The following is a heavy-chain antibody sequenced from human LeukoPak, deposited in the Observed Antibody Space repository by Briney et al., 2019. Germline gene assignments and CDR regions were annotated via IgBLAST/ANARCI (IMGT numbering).Heavy chain of an antibody. D-gene: IGHD4-17*01. CDR2: ISYDGSNK. Sequence: GESLRLSCAASGFTFNSFGMHWVRQAPGKGLEWVAVISYDGSNKYSADSVKGRFTISRDNSKNTLYLQMNSLRPEDTAVYYCATDHGFHYGAYFDYWGQGTLVTVSS. V-gene: IGHV3-30*03. CDR3: ATDHGFHYGAYFDY. CDR1: GFTFNSFG. J-gene: IGHJ4*02.